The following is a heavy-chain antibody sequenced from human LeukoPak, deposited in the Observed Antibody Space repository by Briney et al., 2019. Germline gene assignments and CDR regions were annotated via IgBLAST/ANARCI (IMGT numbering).Heavy chain of an antibody. V-gene: IGHV1-69*05. CDR1: GGTFSSYA. J-gene: IGHJ5*02. CDR3: ARDPIDCSSTSCYHNWFDP. CDR2: IIPIFGTA. Sequence: SVKVSCKASGGTFSSYAISWVRQAPGQGLEWMGGIIPIFGTANYAQKFQGRVTITTDESTSTAYMELSSLRSEDTAVYYCARDPIDCSSTSCYHNWFDPWGQGTLVTVSS. D-gene: IGHD2-2*01.